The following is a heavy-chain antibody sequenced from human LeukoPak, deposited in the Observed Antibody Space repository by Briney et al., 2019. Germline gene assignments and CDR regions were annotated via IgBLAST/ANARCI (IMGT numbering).Heavy chain of an antibody. CDR2: IYYSGST. CDR3: ARRDGSGSYLGAFDY. Sequence: SETLSLTCTVSGGSISSSSYYWGWIRQPPGKGLEWIGSIYYSGSTYYNPSLKSRVTISVDMSKNQFSLKLSSVTAADTAVYYCARRDGSGSYLGAFDYWGQGTLVTVSS. V-gene: IGHV4-39*01. D-gene: IGHD3-10*01. J-gene: IGHJ4*02. CDR1: GGSISSSSYY.